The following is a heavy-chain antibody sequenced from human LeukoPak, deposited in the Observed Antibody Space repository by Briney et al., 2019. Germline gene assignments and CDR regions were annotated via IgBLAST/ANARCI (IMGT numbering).Heavy chain of an antibody. J-gene: IGHJ4*02. V-gene: IGHV3-21*01. CDR2: ISSSSSSI. Sequence: PGGSLRLSCAASGFTVSSNYMSWVRQAPGKGLEWVSSISSSSSSIDYADSVKGRFTISRDNAKNSLYLQMNSLRAEDTAVYYCATETIPLNYWGQGTLVTVSS. CDR3: ATETIPLNY. CDR1: GFTVSSNY. D-gene: IGHD5-24*01.